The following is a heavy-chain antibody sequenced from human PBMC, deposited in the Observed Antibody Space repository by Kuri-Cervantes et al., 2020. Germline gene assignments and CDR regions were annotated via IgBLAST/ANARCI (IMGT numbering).Heavy chain of an antibody. CDR3: AKEVTRGTQGLGLLES. Sequence: GGSLRLSCVASGFTFSSYAMSWVRQAPGKGLEWVSAISGSGGSTYYADSVRGRFTISRDNSRDTLYLQMNSLRVGDTAIYYCAKEVTRGTQGLGLLESWGQGTLVTVSS. CDR1: GFTFSSYA. CDR2: ISGSGGST. D-gene: IGHD1-7*01. V-gene: IGHV3-23*01. J-gene: IGHJ4*02.